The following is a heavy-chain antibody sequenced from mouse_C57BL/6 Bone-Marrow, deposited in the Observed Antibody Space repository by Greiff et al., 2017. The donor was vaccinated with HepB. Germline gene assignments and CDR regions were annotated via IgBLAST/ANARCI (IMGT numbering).Heavy chain of an antibody. CDR2: IDPETGGT. Sequence: VQLPQSGAELVRPGASVTLSCKASGYTFTDYEMHWVKQTPVPGLEWIGAIDPETGGTAYNQKFKGKAILTADKSSSTAYMELRSLTSEDSAVYYCTRTLITTVGGYGGQGTTLTVSS. D-gene: IGHD1-1*01. J-gene: IGHJ2*01. CDR1: GYTFTDYE. V-gene: IGHV1-15*01. CDR3: TRTLITTVGGY.